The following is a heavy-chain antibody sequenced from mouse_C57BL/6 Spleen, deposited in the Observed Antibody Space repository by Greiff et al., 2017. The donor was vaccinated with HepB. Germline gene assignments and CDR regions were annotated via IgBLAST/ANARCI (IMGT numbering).Heavy chain of an antibody. CDR3: ARGRITTVVATPSFDY. Sequence: QVQLQQSGAELAKPGDSVKLSCKASGYTFTSYWMHWVKQRPGQGLEWIGYINPSSGYTKYNQKFKDKATLTADKSSSTAYMQLSSLTYEDSAVYYCARGRITTVVATPSFDYWGQGTTLTVSS. J-gene: IGHJ2*01. CDR2: INPSSGYT. D-gene: IGHD1-1*01. V-gene: IGHV1-7*01. CDR1: GYTFTSYW.